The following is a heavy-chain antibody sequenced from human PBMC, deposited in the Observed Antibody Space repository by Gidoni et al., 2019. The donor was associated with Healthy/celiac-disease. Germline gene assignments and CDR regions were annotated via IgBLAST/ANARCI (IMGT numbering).Heavy chain of an antibody. CDR3: ARDIPYDSSAQAFDI. J-gene: IGHJ3*02. D-gene: IGHD3-22*01. V-gene: IGHV3-21*01. Sequence: EVQLVESGGGLVKPGGPLRLSCAASGFTFSSYSMNWVRQAPGKGLEWVSSISSSSSYIYYADSVKGRFTISRDNAKNSLYLQMNSLRAEDTAVYYCARDIPYDSSAQAFDIWGQGTMVTVSS. CDR1: GFTFSSYS. CDR2: ISSSSSYI.